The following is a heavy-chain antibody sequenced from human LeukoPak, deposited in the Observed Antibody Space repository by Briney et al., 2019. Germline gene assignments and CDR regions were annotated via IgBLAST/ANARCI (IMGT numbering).Heavy chain of an antibody. D-gene: IGHD3-22*01. J-gene: IGHJ5*02. CDR1: GGTFSSYA. Sequence: SVKVSCKASGGTFSSYAISWVRHAPGQGLEWMGGIIPIFGTANYAQKFQGRVTITADESTSTAYMELSSLRSEDTAVYYCARDWYYYDSSGARQYNWFDPWGQGTLVTVSS. CDR2: IIPIFGTA. CDR3: ARDWYYYDSSGARQYNWFDP. V-gene: IGHV1-69*13.